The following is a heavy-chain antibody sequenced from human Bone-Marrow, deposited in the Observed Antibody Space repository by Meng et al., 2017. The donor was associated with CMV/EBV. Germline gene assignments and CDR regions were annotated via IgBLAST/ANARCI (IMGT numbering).Heavy chain of an antibody. V-gene: IGHV3-23*01. J-gene: IGHJ6*02. CDR2: FSGSRVIT. CDR1: GFTFSSYA. Sequence: GESLKISCAASGFTFSSYAMSWVRQAPGKGLEWVSSFSGSRVITYYADSVKGRFTISRDNSKNTLSLQMNSLTADDTAVYYCARDSFWSGYDYWGQGTTVTVSS. CDR3: ARDSFWSGYDY. D-gene: IGHD3-3*01.